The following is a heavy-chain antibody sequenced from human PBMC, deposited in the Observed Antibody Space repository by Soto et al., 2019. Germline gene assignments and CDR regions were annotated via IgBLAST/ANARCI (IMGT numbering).Heavy chain of an antibody. CDR1: GFILSDCA. Sequence: EVQLVESGGGLVQPGGSLRLSCATSGFILSDCAMNWVRQAPGKGLEWVSYISSSSSVIDYADSVKGRFTVSRDNDRNSLYLQMNSLRAEDTAVYYCARDLSWGSNWYYYMDVWGKGTTVTVSS. J-gene: IGHJ6*03. CDR2: ISSSSSVI. CDR3: ARDLSWGSNWYYYMDV. D-gene: IGHD7-27*01. V-gene: IGHV3-48*01.